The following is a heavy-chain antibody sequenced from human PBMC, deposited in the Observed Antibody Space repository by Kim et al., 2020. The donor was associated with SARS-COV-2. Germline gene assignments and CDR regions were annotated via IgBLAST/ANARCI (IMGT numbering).Heavy chain of an antibody. V-gene: IGHV1-3*02. CDR2: SNAGNGNT. J-gene: IGHJ6*02. Sequence: ASVKVSCKASGYTFTSYAMHSVRQAPGQRLEWMGWSNAGNGNTKYSQEFQGRVTITRDTSASTAYMELSSLRSEDMAVYYCARDASNYDFWSGYSSHYYYYGMDVWGQGTTVTVSS. CDR1: GYTFTSYA. CDR3: ARDASNYDFWSGYSSHYYYYGMDV. D-gene: IGHD3-3*01.